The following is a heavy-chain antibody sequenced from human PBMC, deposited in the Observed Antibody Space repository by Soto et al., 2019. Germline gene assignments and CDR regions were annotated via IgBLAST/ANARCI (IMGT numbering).Heavy chain of an antibody. V-gene: IGHV1-69*13. CDR3: ARDRLSSSSVLFRYFDY. D-gene: IGHD6-6*01. Sequence: ASVKVSCKASGGTFSSYAISWVRQAPGQGLEWMGGIIPIFGTANYAQKFQGRVTITADESTSTAYMELSSLRSEDTAVYYCARDRLSSSSVLFRYFDYWGQGTLVTVSS. CDR1: GGTFSSYA. J-gene: IGHJ4*02. CDR2: IIPIFGTA.